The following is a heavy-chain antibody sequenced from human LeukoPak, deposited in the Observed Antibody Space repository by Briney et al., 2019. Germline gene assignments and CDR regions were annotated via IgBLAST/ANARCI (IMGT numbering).Heavy chain of an antibody. J-gene: IGHJ4*02. CDR3: AREVGGGATNYFDY. Sequence: GWSMRLSCAASGFTVRRNYMSWVRQAPGKGLELAADIYIGDSAYYADSVRGRFTISRDNSKNTLYLQMNSLKADDTAVYYCAREVGGGATNYFDYWGQGYLVIVSS. V-gene: IGHV3-53*01. D-gene: IGHD1-26*01. CDR2: IYIGDSA. CDR1: GFTVRRNY.